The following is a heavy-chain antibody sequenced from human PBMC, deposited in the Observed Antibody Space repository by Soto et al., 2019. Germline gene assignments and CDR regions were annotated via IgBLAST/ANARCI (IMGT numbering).Heavy chain of an antibody. CDR3: ARGPRLTIFGVVGVRRAFDI. J-gene: IGHJ3*02. CDR2: INHSGST. CDR1: GWSLSGYY. D-gene: IGHD3-3*01. Sequence: ETLSLTFAVYGWSLSGYYWSWIRQPPGKGLEWIGEINHSGSTNYNPSLKSRVTISVDTSKNQFSLKLSSVTAADTAVYYCARGPRLTIFGVVGVRRAFDIWGQGTMVTVSS. V-gene: IGHV4-34*01.